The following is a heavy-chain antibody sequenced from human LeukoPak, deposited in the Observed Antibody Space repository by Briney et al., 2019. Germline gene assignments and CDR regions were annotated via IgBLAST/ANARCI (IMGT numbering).Heavy chain of an antibody. J-gene: IGHJ4*02. CDR1: GFTFSTSW. V-gene: IGHV3-7*01. CDR2: INPDGSAK. CDR3: ARDVAYNAFDY. Sequence: PVGSLRLSCAASGFTFSTSWMTWVRQAPGKGLEWVANINPDGSAKNYVGFVQGRFTISRDNAKNSVYLQMSSLRAEDTAVYFCARDVAYNAFDYWGQGTLVTVSS. D-gene: IGHD1-14*01.